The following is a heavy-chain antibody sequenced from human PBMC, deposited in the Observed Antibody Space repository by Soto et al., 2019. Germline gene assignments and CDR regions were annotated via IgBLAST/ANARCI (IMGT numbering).Heavy chain of an antibody. CDR2: INHSGST. Sequence: PSQTLSLTCAVYGGSFSGYYWSWIRQPPGKGLEWIGEINHSGSTNYNPSLKSRVTISVDTSKNQFSLKLSSVTAADTAVYYCARVLIRIHHWFDPWGQGTLVTVS. J-gene: IGHJ5*02. D-gene: IGHD2-8*01. CDR3: ARVLIRIHHWFDP. CDR1: GGSFSGYY. V-gene: IGHV4-34*01.